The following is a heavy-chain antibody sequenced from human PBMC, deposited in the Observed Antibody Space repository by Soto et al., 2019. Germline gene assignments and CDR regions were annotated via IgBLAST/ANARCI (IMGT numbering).Heavy chain of an antibody. V-gene: IGHV3-73*01. CDR1: GFTFSGSA. Sequence: GESLKISCAASGFTFSGSAMHWVRQASGKGLEWVGRIRSKANSYATAYAASVKGRFTISRDDSKNTAYLQMNSLKTEDTAVYYCTRSPGDHDAFDIWGQGTMVTVSS. D-gene: IGHD2-21*02. CDR2: IRSKANSYAT. J-gene: IGHJ3*02. CDR3: TRSPGDHDAFDI.